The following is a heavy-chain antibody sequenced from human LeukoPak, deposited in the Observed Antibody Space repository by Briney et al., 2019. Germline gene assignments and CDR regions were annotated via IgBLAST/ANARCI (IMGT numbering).Heavy chain of an antibody. V-gene: IGHV1-18*01. D-gene: IGHD2-2*01. CDR3: ARDAVVVPAASPFDY. Sequence: ASVKVSCKASGYTFTSCGISWVRQAPGQGLEWMGWISAYNGNTNYAQKLQGRVTMTTDTSTSTAYMELRSLRSDDTAVYYCARDAVVVPAASPFDYWGQGTLVTVSS. CDR1: GYTFTSCG. CDR2: ISAYNGNT. J-gene: IGHJ4*02.